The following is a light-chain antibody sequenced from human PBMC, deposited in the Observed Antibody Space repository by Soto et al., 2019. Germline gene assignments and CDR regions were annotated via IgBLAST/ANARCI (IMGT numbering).Light chain of an antibody. Sequence: EIVMTQSPATLSLSPGQRVTLSCRASQSVRSHLAWYQQKPGQAPRLLIYDASTRATGIPDRFSGGGSGTEFTLTISSLQSEDFVVYYCQQYNSWPPITFGQGTRLEI. J-gene: IGKJ5*01. CDR3: QQYNSWPPIT. CDR2: DAS. CDR1: QSVRSH. V-gene: IGKV3-15*01.